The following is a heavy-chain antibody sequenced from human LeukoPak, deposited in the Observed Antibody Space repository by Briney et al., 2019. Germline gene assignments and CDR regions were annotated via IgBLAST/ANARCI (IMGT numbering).Heavy chain of an antibody. CDR3: ASLTVTTDYYYYMDV. CDR1: GGSISSYC. CDR2: IYYSGST. D-gene: IGHD4-11*01. V-gene: IGHV4-59*01. Sequence: SETLSLTCTVSGGSISSYCWSWIRQPPGKGLEWIGYIYYSGSTNYNPSLKSRVTISVDTSKNQFSLKLSSVTAADTAVYYCASLTVTTDYYYYMDVWGKGTTVTVSS. J-gene: IGHJ6*03.